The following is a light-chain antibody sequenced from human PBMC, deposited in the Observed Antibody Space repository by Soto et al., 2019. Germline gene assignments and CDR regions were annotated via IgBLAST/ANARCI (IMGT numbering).Light chain of an antibody. J-gene: IGLJ1*01. CDR3: AAWDYGLSAYV. V-gene: IGLV2-8*01. CDR2: DVN. Sequence: QSVLTQPPSASGSPGQSLTISCTGTSSDVGAHNYVSWYQQNPGKAPKLMLYDVNKRPSGVPDRFSGSKSGNTASLTVSGLQAEDEADYYCAAWDYGLSAYVFGTGTKVTVL. CDR1: SSDVGAHNY.